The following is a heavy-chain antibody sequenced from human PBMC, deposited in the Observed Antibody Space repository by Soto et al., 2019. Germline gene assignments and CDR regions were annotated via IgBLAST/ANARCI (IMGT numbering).Heavy chain of an antibody. CDR1: GGTFSRYG. J-gene: IGHJ6*02. CDR3: ASQTGTTGNYYYGMDV. Sequence: QVQLVQSGAEVKKPGSSVKVSCKASGGTFSRYGISWVRQAPGQGLEWMGGIIPIFGTANYAQKFQVRVTITADESTSTAYMELSSLRSEDTAVYYCASQTGTTGNYYYGMDVWGQGTTVTVSS. D-gene: IGHD1-1*01. V-gene: IGHV1-69*12. CDR2: IIPIFGTA.